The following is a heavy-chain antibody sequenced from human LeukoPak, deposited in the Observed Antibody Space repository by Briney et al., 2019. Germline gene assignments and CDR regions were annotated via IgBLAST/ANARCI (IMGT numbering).Heavy chain of an antibody. V-gene: IGHV3-48*04. D-gene: IGHD3-3*01. CDR2: ISSSSSTI. CDR3: ARARLRLFPDY. CDR1: GFTFSSYS. Sequence: PGGSLRLSCAASGFTFSSYSMNWVRQAPGKGLEWVSYISSSSSTIYYADSVKGRFTISRDNAKNSLYLQMNSLRAEDTAVYYCARARLRLFPDYWGQGTLVTVSS. J-gene: IGHJ4*02.